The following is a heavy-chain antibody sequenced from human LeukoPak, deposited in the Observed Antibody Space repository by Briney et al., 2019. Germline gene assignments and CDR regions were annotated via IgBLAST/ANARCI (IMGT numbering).Heavy chain of an antibody. CDR3: AKDPSVYYGDYIIR. D-gene: IGHD4-17*01. V-gene: IGHV3-23*01. J-gene: IGHJ4*02. CDR2: FNVSDETT. Sequence: GGSLRLSCAASGFTFSSYAMSWVRQAPGKGLEWVSGFNVSDETTYYADSVKGRFTISRDNSKNTLYLQINSLRAEDTAGYYCAKDPSVYYGDYIIRWGQGTLVIVSS. CDR1: GFTFSSYA.